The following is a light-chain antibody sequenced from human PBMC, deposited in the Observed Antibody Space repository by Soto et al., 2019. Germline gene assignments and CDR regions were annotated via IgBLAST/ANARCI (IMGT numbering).Light chain of an antibody. CDR1: SSDVGGYKY. Sequence: QSALTQPASVSGSPGQSITISCTGTSSDVGGYKYVSWYQQHPGTAPKLMIYEVSNRPSGVSNRFSGSRSGNTASLTISGLQAEYEADYYCSSYTSTSTLVFGTGTKVTVL. V-gene: IGLV2-14*01. CDR2: EVS. J-gene: IGLJ1*01. CDR3: SSYTSTSTLV.